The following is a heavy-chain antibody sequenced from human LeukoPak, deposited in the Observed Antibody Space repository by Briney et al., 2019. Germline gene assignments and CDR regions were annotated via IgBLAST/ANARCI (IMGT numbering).Heavy chain of an antibody. J-gene: IGHJ4*02. CDR3: AKVPYDSSGYYYFDY. CDR2: ISGSGGST. V-gene: IGHV3-23*01. D-gene: IGHD3-22*01. CDR1: GFTFSSYV. Sequence: GGSLRLSCAASGFTFSSYVMSWVRQAPGKGLEWVSAISGSGGSTYYADSVKGRFTISRDNSKNTLYLQMNSLRAEDTAVYYCAKVPYDSSGYYYFDYWGQGTLVTVSS.